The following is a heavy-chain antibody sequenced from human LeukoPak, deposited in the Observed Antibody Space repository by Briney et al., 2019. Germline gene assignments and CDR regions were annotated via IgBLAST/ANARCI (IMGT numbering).Heavy chain of an antibody. CDR3: AKGNSYGYRGESYYFDY. J-gene: IGHJ4*02. CDR2: ISWNSGSI. CDR1: GFTFDDYA. V-gene: IGHV3-9*01. D-gene: IGHD5-18*01. Sequence: PGGSLKLSCAASGFTFDDYAMHWVRQAPGKGLEWVSSISWNSGSINYADSVKGRFTISRDNANNSLYLQMNSLRAEDTALYYCAKGNSYGYRGESYYFDYWGQGTLVTVSS.